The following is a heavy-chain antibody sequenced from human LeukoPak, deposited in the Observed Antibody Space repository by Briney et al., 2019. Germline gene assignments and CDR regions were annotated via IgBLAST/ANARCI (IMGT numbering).Heavy chain of an antibody. V-gene: IGHV4-39*01. CDR2: IFYTGST. CDR3: ARRNVVVPATMARAFDI. Sequence: SETLSLTCTVSGGSISSSSYYWGWIRQPPGKGLEWSGNIFYTGSTYYNPSLKSRVTISVDTSKSQFSLKLSSVTAADTAVYYCARRNVVVPATMARAFDIWGQGTMVTVSS. J-gene: IGHJ3*02. D-gene: IGHD2-2*01. CDR1: GGSISSSSYY.